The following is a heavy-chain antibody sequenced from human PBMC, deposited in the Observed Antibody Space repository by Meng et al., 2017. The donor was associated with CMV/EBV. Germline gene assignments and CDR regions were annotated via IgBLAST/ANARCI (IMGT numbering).Heavy chain of an antibody. V-gene: IGHV1-8*01. Sequence: ASVKVSCKASGYTFTSYDINWVRQATGQGLEWMGWMNPSSGNTGYAQKFQGRVTMTRNTSISTAYMELSSLRSEDTAVYYCARERSESGGVIIDYWGQGTLVTVSS. D-gene: IGHD3-10*01. J-gene: IGHJ4*02. CDR2: MNPSSGNT. CDR1: GYTFTSYD. CDR3: ARERSESGGVIIDY.